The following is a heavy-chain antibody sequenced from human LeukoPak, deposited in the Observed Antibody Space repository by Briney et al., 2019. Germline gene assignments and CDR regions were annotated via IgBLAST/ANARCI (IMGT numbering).Heavy chain of an antibody. CDR3: ARNLYYYDSSGYYYY. CDR2: IYTGGST. V-gene: IGHV3-66*01. D-gene: IGHD3-22*01. Sequence: GESLKISCKGSGYSFTSYWIGWVRQAPGKGLEWVSAIYTGGSTYYAGSVKGRFTISRDNSKNTLYLQMNSLRAEDTAVYYCARNLYYYDSSGYYYYWGQGTLVTVSS. J-gene: IGHJ4*02. CDR1: GYSFTSYW.